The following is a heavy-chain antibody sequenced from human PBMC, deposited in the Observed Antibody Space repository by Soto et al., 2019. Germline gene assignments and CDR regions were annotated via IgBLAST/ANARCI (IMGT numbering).Heavy chain of an antibody. J-gene: IGHJ4*02. Sequence: GESLRLSCAASGFTVSSNYMSWVRQAPGKGLEWVSVIYSGGSTYYADSVKGRFTISRDNSKNTLYLQMNSLRAEDTAVYYCARHSSGWLFDYWGQGTLVTVSS. CDR3: ARHSSGWLFDY. CDR2: IYSGGST. D-gene: IGHD6-19*01. CDR1: GFTVSSNY. V-gene: IGHV3-53*01.